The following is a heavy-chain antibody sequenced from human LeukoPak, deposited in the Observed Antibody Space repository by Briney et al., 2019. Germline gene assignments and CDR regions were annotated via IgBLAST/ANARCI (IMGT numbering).Heavy chain of an antibody. CDR3: AELGITMIGGV. CDR2: IKQDGSEK. V-gene: IGHV3-7*01. CDR1: GFTFITYW. J-gene: IGHJ6*04. D-gene: IGHD3-10*02. Sequence: GGSLRLSCAASGFTFITYWMSWVRQAPGKGLEWVANIKQDGSEKYYVDSVKGRFTISRDNAKNSLYLQMNSLRAEDTAVYYCAELGITMIGGVWGKGTTVTISS.